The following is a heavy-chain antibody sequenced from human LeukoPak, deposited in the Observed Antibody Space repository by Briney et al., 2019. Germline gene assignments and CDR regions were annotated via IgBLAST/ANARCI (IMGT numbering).Heavy chain of an antibody. CDR3: ARVYYGSGSLYYYYYYMDV. CDR1: GFTFSSYG. V-gene: IGHV3-7*03. Sequence: GGSLRLSCAASGFTFSSYGMHWVRQAPGQGLEWVANINQDGGEKYYLDSAKGRFTISRDNSKNTLYLQMNSLRAEDTAVYYCARVYYGSGSLYYYYYYMDVWGKGTTVTISS. CDR2: INQDGGEK. J-gene: IGHJ6*03. D-gene: IGHD3-10*01.